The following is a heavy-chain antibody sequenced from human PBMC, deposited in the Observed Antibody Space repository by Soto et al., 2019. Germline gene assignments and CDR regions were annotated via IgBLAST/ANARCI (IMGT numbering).Heavy chain of an antibody. V-gene: IGHV5-10-1*01. CDR2: IDPSDSYT. Sequence: GESLKISCKGSGYTFTSYWISWVRQMPGKGLEWMGRIDPSDSYTIYSPSFQVHVTLSADKSISTAYLQWSSLKASDTAMYYCARHQGYDAFEIWGRGTMVTVSS. J-gene: IGHJ3*02. CDR3: ARHQGYDAFEI. D-gene: IGHD5-12*01. CDR1: GYTFTSYW.